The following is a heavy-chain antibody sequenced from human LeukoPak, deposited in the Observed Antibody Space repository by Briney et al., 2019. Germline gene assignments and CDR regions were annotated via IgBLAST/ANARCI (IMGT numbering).Heavy chain of an antibody. J-gene: IGHJ4*02. CDR1: GFTFSSYE. Sequence: PGGSLILSCAASGFTFSSYEMNWARQAPGKGLEWVSYISSSGSTIYYADSVKGRFTISRNNAKNSLYLQMNSLRAEDTAVYYCARVYGAVAGYDYWGQGTLVTVSS. D-gene: IGHD6-19*01. V-gene: IGHV3-48*03. CDR3: ARVYGAVAGYDY. CDR2: ISSSGSTI.